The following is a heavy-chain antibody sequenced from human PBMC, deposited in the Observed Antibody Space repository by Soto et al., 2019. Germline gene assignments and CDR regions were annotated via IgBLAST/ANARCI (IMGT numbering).Heavy chain of an antibody. CDR1: GVTFSDYY. J-gene: IGHJ6*03. D-gene: IGHD2-15*01. CDR3: ARDPRYCSGGNCYSDYFYYMDV. V-gene: IGHV3-11*01. CDR2: ISSSGSNT. Sequence: QVQLVESGGGLVKPGGSLRLSCVASGVTFSDYYMTWIRQAPGKGLEWVSFISSSGSNTYYADSVKGRFTISGDNAKNSLYLQMHSLRAEDTAVYYCARDPRYCSGGNCYSDYFYYMDVWGKGTTVTVSS.